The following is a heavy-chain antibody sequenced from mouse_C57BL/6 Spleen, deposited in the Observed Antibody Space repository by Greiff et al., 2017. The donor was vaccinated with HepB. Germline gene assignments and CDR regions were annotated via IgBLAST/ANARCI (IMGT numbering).Heavy chain of an antibody. Sequence: VQLQQSGPVLVKPGASVKMSCKASGYTFTDYYMNWVKQSHGKSLEWIGVINPYNGGTSYNQKFKGKATLTVDKYSSTAYMELNSLTSEDSAVYYCARSALLWLPSGYAMDYWGQGTSVTVSS. V-gene: IGHV1-19*01. J-gene: IGHJ4*01. CDR3: ARSALLWLPSGYAMDY. CDR2: INPYNGGT. D-gene: IGHD2-2*01. CDR1: GYTFTDYY.